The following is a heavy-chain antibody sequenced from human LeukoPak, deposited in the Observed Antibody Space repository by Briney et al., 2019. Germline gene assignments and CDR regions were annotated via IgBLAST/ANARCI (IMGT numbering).Heavy chain of an antibody. Sequence: GGSLRLSCAASGFTFDDYGMSWVRQAPGKGLEWVSSISSSSSYIYYADSVKGRFTISRDNAKNSLYLQMNSLRAEDTAVYYCARFVGVVLFDYWGQGTLVTVSS. CDR1: GFTFDDYG. V-gene: IGHV3-21*01. CDR2: ISSSSSYI. D-gene: IGHD3-3*01. CDR3: ARFVGVVLFDY. J-gene: IGHJ4*02.